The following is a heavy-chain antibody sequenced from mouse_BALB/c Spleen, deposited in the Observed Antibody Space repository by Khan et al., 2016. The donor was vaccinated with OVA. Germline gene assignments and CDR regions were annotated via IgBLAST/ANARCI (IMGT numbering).Heavy chain of an antibody. J-gene: IGHJ3*01. Sequence: VQLQQSGAELARPGASVKMSCKASGYTFTSYTMHWVRQRPGQALEWIGHINPSNNSTNYNQNFKDKAALIVDKSSSTAYMQRSRLTSEDSAVDYWVREGAYFRSDGWFAYWGQGTLVTVSA. CDR2: INPSNNST. V-gene: IGHV1-4*01. D-gene: IGHD2-14*01. CDR1: GYTFTSYT. CDR3: VREGAYFRSDGWFAY.